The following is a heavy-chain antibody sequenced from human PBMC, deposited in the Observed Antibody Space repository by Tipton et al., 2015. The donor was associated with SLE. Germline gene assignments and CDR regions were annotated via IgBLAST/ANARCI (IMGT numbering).Heavy chain of an antibody. CDR2: IYYSGST. J-gene: IGHJ3*02. D-gene: IGHD3-10*01. V-gene: IGHV4-59*11. CDR3: SRDGDGGSGSYDAFDI. Sequence: TLSLTCTVSGGSISSHYWSWIRQPPGKGLEWIGYIYYSGSTNYHPSLKSRVTISVDTSKNQFSLKLSSVTAADTAVYYCSRDGDGGSGSYDAFDIWGQGTMVTVAS. CDR1: GGSISSHY.